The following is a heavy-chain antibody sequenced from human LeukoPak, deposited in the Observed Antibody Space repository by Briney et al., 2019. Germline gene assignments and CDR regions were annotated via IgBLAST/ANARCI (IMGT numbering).Heavy chain of an antibody. D-gene: IGHD1-1*01. Sequence: GGSLTLSCTASGFTFSNSAMNWVRQSPGKGLEWVSSITDNPNYVEYADSVKGRFTISRDDAKNSLYLQMDSLRADDTAVYYCARDPYQLSWFDPWGQGTLVTVSS. CDR1: GFTFSNSA. V-gene: IGHV3-21*01. J-gene: IGHJ5*02. CDR3: ARDPYQLSWFDP. CDR2: ITDNPNYV.